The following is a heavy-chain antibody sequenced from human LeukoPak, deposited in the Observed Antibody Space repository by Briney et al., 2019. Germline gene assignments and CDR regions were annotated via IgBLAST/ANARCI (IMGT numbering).Heavy chain of an antibody. CDR3: AREPMVRGVIPYYYYYYMDV. J-gene: IGHJ6*03. CDR1: GFTFSSYS. CDR2: ISSSSSYI. D-gene: IGHD3-10*01. V-gene: IGHV3-21*01. Sequence: PGGSLRLSCAASGFTFSSYSMNWVRQAPGKGLEWVSSISSSSSYIYYADSVKGRFTISRDNAKNSLYLQMNSLRAEDTAVYYCAREPMVRGVIPYYYYYYMDVWGKGTTVTVSS.